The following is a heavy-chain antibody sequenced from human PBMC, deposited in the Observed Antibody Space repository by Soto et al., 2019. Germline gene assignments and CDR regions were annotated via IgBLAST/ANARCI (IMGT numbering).Heavy chain of an antibody. CDR2: ISGSGGST. Sequence: PGGSLTLSCAASGFTFSSYAMSWVRQAPGKGLEWVSAISGSGGSTYYADSVKGRFTISRDNSKNTLYLQMNSLRAEDTAVYYCAKWGYCSSTSCMNSYGMDVWGQGTTVTVSS. D-gene: IGHD2-2*01. J-gene: IGHJ6*02. CDR3: AKWGYCSSTSCMNSYGMDV. CDR1: GFTFSSYA. V-gene: IGHV3-23*01.